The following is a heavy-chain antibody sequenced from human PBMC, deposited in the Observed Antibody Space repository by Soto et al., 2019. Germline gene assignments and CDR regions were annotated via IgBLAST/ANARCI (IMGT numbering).Heavy chain of an antibody. J-gene: IGHJ3*02. CDR3: ARGLAGDSSGYYYRAFDI. CDR1: GGSFSGYY. Sequence: ETLSLTCAVYGGSFSGYYWSWIRQPPGKGLEWIGEINHSGSTNYNPSLKSRVTISVDTSKNQFSLKLSSVTAADTAVYYCARGLAGDSSGYYYRAFDIWGQGTMVTVSS. D-gene: IGHD3-22*01. CDR2: INHSGST. V-gene: IGHV4-34*01.